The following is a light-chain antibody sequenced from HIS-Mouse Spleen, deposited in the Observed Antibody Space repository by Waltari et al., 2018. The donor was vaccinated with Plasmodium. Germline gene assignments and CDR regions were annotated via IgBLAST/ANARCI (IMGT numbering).Light chain of an antibody. CDR1: QSISSW. CDR2: KAS. J-gene: IGKJ1*01. V-gene: IGKV1-5*03. Sequence: DIQMTQSPSNLSASVGDRATITCRASQSISSWFAWYQQKPGKARTLLIYKASSLESGVPSRFSGSGSGTEFTLTISSLQPDDCATYYCQQYNSYSWTFGQGTKVEIK. CDR3: QQYNSYSWT.